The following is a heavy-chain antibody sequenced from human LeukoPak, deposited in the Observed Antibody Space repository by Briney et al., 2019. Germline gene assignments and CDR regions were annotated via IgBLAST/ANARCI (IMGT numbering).Heavy chain of an antibody. D-gene: IGHD3-10*01. CDR1: GGSISSGGYY. V-gene: IGHV4-39*07. Sequence: PSETLSLTCTVSGGSISSGGYYWSWIRQPPGKGLEWIGEINHSGSTNYNPTLKSRVTISVDTSKNQFSLKLSSVTAADTAVYYCARGLRTVYTHYYGSGSYQDYFDYWGQGTLVTVSS. CDR3: ARGLRTVYTHYYGSGSYQDYFDY. CDR2: INHSGST. J-gene: IGHJ4*02.